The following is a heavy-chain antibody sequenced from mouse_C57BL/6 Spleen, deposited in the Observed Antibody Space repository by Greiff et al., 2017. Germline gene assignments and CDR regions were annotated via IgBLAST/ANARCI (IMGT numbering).Heavy chain of an antibody. CDR3: ARYDYDGGGHY. J-gene: IGHJ2*01. Sequence: VQLKQSGPELVKPGASVKISCTASGYSFTGYYMNWVKQSPEKSLEWIGEINPSTGGTTYNQKFKAKATLTVDKSSSTADMQLKSLTSEDSAVYYCARYDYDGGGHYWGQGTTLTGSS. CDR1: GYSFTGYY. V-gene: IGHV1-42*01. CDR2: INPSTGGT. D-gene: IGHD2-4*01.